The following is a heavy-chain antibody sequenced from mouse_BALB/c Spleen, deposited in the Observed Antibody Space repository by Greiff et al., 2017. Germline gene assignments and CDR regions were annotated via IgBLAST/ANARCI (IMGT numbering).Heavy chain of an antibody. J-gene: IGHJ2*01. Sequence: QVQLKQSGAELVKPGASVKLSCKASGYTFTSYYMYWVKQRPGQGLEWIGEINPSNGGTNFNEKFKSKATLTVDKSSSTAYMQLSSLTSEDSAVYYCTRNNYRYDEGDFDYWGQGTTLTVSS. CDR2: INPSNGGT. D-gene: IGHD2-14*01. V-gene: IGHV1S81*02. CDR3: TRNNYRYDEGDFDY. CDR1: GYTFTSYY.